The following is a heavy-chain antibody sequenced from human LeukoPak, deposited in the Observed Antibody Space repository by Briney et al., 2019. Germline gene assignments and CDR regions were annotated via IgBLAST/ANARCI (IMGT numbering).Heavy chain of an antibody. CDR1: GGSISSGGYY. J-gene: IGHJ4*02. CDR2: IYYSGST. Sequence: SQTLSLTCTVSGGSISSGGYYWSWIRQHPGTGPEWIGYIYYSGSTYYNPSLKSRVTISVDTSKNQFSLKLSSVTAADTAVYYCARFRYYYDSSGLGRNYWGQGTLVTVSS. V-gene: IGHV4-31*03. D-gene: IGHD3-22*01. CDR3: ARFRYYYDSSGLGRNY.